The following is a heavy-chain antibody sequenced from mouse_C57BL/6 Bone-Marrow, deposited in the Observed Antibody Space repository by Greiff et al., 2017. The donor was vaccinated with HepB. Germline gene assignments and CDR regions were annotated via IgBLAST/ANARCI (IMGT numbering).Heavy chain of an antibody. J-gene: IGHJ4*01. V-gene: IGHV2-2*01. CDR2: IWSGGST. Sequence: VQLQQSGPGLVQPSQRLSITCTVSGFSLTSYGVHWVRQSPGKGLEWLVVIWSGGSTDYNAAFISRLSISKDNSKSQVFFKMNSLQADDTAIYYCASPVQDYYAMDYWGQGTSVTVSS. CDR1: GFSLTSYG. CDR3: ASPVQDYYAMDY.